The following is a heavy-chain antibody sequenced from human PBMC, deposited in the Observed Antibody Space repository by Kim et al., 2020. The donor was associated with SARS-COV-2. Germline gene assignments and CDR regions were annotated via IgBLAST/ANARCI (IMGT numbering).Heavy chain of an antibody. D-gene: IGHD5-18*01. V-gene: IGHV5-51*01. CDR1: GYSFTSYW. CDR2: IYPGDSDT. Sequence: GESLKNSCKGSGYSFTSYWIGWVRQMPGKGLEWMGIIYPGDSDTRYSPSFQGQVTISADKSISTAYLQWSSLKASDTAMYYCARRRGGYSYGYGGGDWFDPWGQGTLVTVSS. CDR3: ARRRGGYSYGYGGGDWFDP. J-gene: IGHJ5*02.